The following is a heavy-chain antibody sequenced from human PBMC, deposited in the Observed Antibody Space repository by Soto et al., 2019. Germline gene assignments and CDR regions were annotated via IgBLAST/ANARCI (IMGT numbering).Heavy chain of an antibody. CDR2: ISGSGGST. V-gene: IGHV3-23*01. CDR1: GFTFSSYA. D-gene: IGHD2-2*03. J-gene: IGHJ6*02. Sequence: GGSLRLSCAASGFTFSSYAMSWVRQAPGKGLEWVSAISGSGGSTYYADSVKGRFTISRDNSKNTLYLQMNSLRAEDTAVYYCVKAIQRGYCSSTSCPTLYYYYGMDVWGQGTTVTVSS. CDR3: VKAIQRGYCSSTSCPTLYYYYGMDV.